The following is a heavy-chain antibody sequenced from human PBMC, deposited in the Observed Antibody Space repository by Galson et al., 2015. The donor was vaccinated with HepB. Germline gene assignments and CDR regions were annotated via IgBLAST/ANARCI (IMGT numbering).Heavy chain of an antibody. J-gene: IGHJ4*02. CDR1: GFTFSSYA. CDR2: ISGSGGST. V-gene: IGHV3-23*01. Sequence: SLRLSCAASGFTFSSYAMSWVRQAPGKGLEWVSAISGSGGSTYYADSVKGRFTISRDNSKNTLYLQMNSLRAEDTAVYYCAKDQGLGSGWRVFDYWGQGTLVTVSS. CDR3: AKDQGLGSGWRVFDY. D-gene: IGHD6-19*01.